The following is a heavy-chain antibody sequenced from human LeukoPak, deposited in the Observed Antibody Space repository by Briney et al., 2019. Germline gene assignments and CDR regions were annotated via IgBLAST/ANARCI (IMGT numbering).Heavy chain of an antibody. CDR2: IWYDGSNQ. J-gene: IGHJ4*02. CDR1: GFTFSSYG. D-gene: IGHD3-16*02. CDR3: AREDDYVWGSYRCIDY. Sequence: GGSLRLSCAASGFTFSSYGMHWVRQAPGKGLEWVAVIWYDGSNQYYADSVKGRFTISRDNSKNTLYLQMNSLRAEDTAVYYCAREDDYVWGSYRCIDYWGQGTLVTVSS. V-gene: IGHV3-33*01.